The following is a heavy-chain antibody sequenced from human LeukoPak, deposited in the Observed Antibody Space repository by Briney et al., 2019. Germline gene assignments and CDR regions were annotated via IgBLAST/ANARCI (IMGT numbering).Heavy chain of an antibody. Sequence: PGGSLRLSCAASGFTFSSYAMSWVRQAPGKGLEWVSAISGSGASTYYADSVKGRFTISRDNSKNTLYLQMNSLRAEDTAVYYCAKVGDDYIWGSYPFDAFDIWGQGTMVTVSS. CDR2: ISGSGAST. V-gene: IGHV3-23*01. J-gene: IGHJ3*02. D-gene: IGHD3-16*02. CDR3: AKVGDDYIWGSYPFDAFDI. CDR1: GFTFSSYA.